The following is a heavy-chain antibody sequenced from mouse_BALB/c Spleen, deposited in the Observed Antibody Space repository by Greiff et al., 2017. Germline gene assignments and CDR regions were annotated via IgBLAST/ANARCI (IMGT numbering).Heavy chain of an antibody. CDR2: IYPGNSDT. Sequence: VQLQQSGTVLARPGASVKMSCKASGYSFTSYWMHWVNQRHGQGLEWIGAIYPGNSDTSYNQKFKGKAKLTAVTSASTAYLELSSLTNEDSAVYYCTRWGLRRKRNYAMDYWGQGTSVTVSS. D-gene: IGHD2-2*01. V-gene: IGHV1-5*01. J-gene: IGHJ4*01. CDR1: GYSFTSYW. CDR3: TRWGLRRKRNYAMDY.